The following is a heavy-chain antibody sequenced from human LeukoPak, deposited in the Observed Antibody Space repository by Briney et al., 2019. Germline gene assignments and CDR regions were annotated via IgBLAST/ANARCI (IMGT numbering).Heavy chain of an antibody. CDR1: GFTFGSYS. CDR2: ISSSSSYI. CDR3: ARDTPAFSGPADY. D-gene: IGHD1-26*01. V-gene: IGHV3-21*01. Sequence: GGSLRLSCAASGFTFGSYSMNWVRQAPGKGLEWVSSISSSSSYIYHADSVKGRFTISRDNAKNSLYLQMNSLRAEDTAVYYCARDTPAFSGPADYWGQGTLVTVSS. J-gene: IGHJ4*02.